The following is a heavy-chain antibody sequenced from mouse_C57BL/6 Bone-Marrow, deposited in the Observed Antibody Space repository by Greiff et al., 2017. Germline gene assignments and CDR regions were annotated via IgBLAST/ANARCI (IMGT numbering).Heavy chain of an antibody. CDR3: ARRGWGYFDV. CDR1: GYTFTNYW. D-gene: IGHD3-3*01. Sequence: VKLMESGAELVRPGTSVKMSCKASGYTFTNYWIGWAKQRPGHGLEWIGDIYPGGGYTNYNEKFKGKATLTADKSSSTAYMQFSSLTSEDSAIYYCARRGWGYFDVWGTGTTVTVSS. J-gene: IGHJ1*03. V-gene: IGHV1-63*01. CDR2: IYPGGGYT.